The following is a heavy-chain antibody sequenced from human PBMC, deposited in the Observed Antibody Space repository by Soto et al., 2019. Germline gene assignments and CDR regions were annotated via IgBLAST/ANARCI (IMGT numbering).Heavy chain of an antibody. CDR3: ARAGRSGYYYYGMDV. D-gene: IGHD3-3*01. V-gene: IGHV3-30-3*01. Sequence: PGGSLRLSCAASGFNVIIYAMHWVRQAPGKGLEWVAVISYDGSNKYYADSVKGRFTISRDNSKNTLYLQMNSLRAEDTAVYYCARAGRSGYYYYGMDVWGQGTTVTVSS. CDR2: ISYDGSNK. J-gene: IGHJ6*02. CDR1: GFNVIIYA.